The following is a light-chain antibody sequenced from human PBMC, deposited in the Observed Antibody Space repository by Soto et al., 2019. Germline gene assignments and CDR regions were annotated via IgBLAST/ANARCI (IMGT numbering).Light chain of an antibody. V-gene: IGKV3-20*01. CDR3: QQDRSSPIT. J-gene: IGKJ5*01. CDR2: GAS. CDR1: QSVSSSY. Sequence: EIVLTQSPGTLSLSPGERATLSCRASQSVSSSYLAWYQQKPGQAPRLLIYGASSRATGIPDRFSGSGSGTDFTLTISRLEPEDLAVHHRQQDRSSPITFGQVTRLEI.